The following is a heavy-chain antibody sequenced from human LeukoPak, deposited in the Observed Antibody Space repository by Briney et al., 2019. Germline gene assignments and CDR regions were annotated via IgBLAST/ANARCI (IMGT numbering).Heavy chain of an antibody. J-gene: IGHJ4*02. CDR3: ATVRGNYVWGSYRPYYFDY. D-gene: IGHD3-16*02. CDR1: GFTFSSYW. V-gene: IGHV3-74*01. Sequence: QTGGSLRLSCAASGFTFSSYWMNWVRQAPGKGLVWVSRIASDGSSTTYADSVKGRFSISRDNAKNTLYLQMNSLRVEDTAVYYCATVRGNYVWGSYRPYYFDYWGQGTLVTVSS. CDR2: IASDGSST.